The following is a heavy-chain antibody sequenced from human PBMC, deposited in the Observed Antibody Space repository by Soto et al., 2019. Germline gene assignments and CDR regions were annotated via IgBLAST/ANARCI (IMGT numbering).Heavy chain of an antibody. Sequence: SETLSLTCTVSGGSISSSSYYWGWIRQPPGKGLEWIGSIYYSGSTYYNPSLKSRVTISVDTSKNQFSLKLSSVPAADTAVYYCARHDQQLRAFDIWGQGTMVTVSS. CDR3: ARHDQQLRAFDI. J-gene: IGHJ3*02. CDR1: GGSISSSSYY. CDR2: IYYSGST. D-gene: IGHD2-2*01. V-gene: IGHV4-39*01.